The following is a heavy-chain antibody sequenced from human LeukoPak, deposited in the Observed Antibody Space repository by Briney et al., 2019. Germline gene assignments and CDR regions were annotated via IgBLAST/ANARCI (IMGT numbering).Heavy chain of an antibody. D-gene: IGHD3-22*01. CDR3: VRDRDYYAIDY. J-gene: IGHJ4*02. CDR2: ISSDGSIT. V-gene: IGHV3-74*01. Sequence: GGSLRLSCAASGFTFSSYWMHWVRQAPGKGLVWVSRISSDGSITSYADSVKGRFTISRDNAKNTLYLQMNSLRAEDTAVYYCVRDRDYYAIDYWGQGTLVTVSS. CDR1: GFTFSSYW.